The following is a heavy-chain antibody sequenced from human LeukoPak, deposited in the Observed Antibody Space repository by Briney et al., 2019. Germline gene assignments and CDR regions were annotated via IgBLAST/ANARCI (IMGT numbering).Heavy chain of an antibody. CDR2: INPNSGGT. Sequence: KVSCKASGGTFXSYAXSWVRQXPGQGLEXXGRINPNSGGTNYAQKFQGRVTMTRDTSITTAYMELSSLRSDDTAVYYCASWDWNPNYYFDYWGQGTLVTVSS. J-gene: IGHJ4*02. V-gene: IGHV1-2*06. D-gene: IGHD1-1*01. CDR1: GGTFXSYA. CDR3: ASWDWNPNYYFDY.